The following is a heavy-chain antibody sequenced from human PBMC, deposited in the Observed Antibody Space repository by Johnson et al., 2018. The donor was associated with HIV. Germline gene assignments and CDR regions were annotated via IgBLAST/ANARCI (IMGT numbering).Heavy chain of an antibody. D-gene: IGHD2-15*01. CDR2: IQYDGSNK. CDR3: VRGGSDAFDI. J-gene: IGHJ3*02. Sequence: QVQLVESGGGVVQPRGSLRLSCAASGFTFRDYGMHWVRQAPGKGLEWVAFIQYDGSNKYYADSVRGRFTISRDNSKNTLYLQMNSLRAEDTAVYYCVRGGSDAFDIWGQGTMVTVSS. V-gene: IGHV3-30*02. CDR1: GFTFRDYG.